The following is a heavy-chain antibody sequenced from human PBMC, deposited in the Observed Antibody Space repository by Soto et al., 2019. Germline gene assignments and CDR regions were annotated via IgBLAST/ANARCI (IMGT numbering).Heavy chain of an antibody. CDR2: IIPIFGTA. Sequence: SVKVSCKASGGTFSSYAISWLRQAPGQGLEWMGGIIPIFGTANYAQKFQGRVTITADKSTSTAYMELSSLRSEDTAVYYCARGWVVPAAILGYYFDYWGQGTLVTVSS. J-gene: IGHJ4*02. V-gene: IGHV1-69*06. CDR3: ARGWVVPAAILGYYFDY. CDR1: GGTFSSYA. D-gene: IGHD2-2*01.